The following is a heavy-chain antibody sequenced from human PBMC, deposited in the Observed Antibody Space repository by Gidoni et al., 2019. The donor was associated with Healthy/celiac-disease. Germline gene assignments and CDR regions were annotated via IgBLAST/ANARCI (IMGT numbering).Heavy chain of an antibody. D-gene: IGHD3-3*01. CDR1: GFPLSSYD. Sequence: EVQLLGAGGGLVQPGGSLRPSCAASGFPLSSYDMSWVRQAPGKGLEWVSAISGSGGSTYYADSVKGRFTISRDNSKNTLYLQMNSLRAEDTAVYYCAKDQSPSGGAIFGVVIYFDYWGQGTLVTVSS. V-gene: IGHV3-23*01. CDR2: ISGSGGST. J-gene: IGHJ4*02. CDR3: AKDQSPSGGAIFGVVIYFDY.